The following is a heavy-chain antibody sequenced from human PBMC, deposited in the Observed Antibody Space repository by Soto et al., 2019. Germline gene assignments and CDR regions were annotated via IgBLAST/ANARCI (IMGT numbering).Heavy chain of an antibody. V-gene: IGHV4-30-2*01. D-gene: IGHD3-16*01. J-gene: IGHJ4*02. Sequence: LSLTCAVSGGSISSGGYSWSWIRQPPGKGLEWIGYIYHSGSTYYNPSLKSRVTISVDRSKNQFSLKLSSVTAADTAVYYCARAFIWDGATSFDYWGQGTLVTVSS. CDR2: IYHSGST. CDR1: GGSISSGGYS. CDR3: ARAFIWDGATSFDY.